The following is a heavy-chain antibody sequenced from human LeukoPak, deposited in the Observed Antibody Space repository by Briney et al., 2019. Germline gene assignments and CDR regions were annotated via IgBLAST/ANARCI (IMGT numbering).Heavy chain of an antibody. J-gene: IGHJ5*02. Sequence: GGSLRLSCAASGFTFSSYSMNWVRQAPGKGLEWVSSISSSNSYIYYADSVKGRFTISRDNAKNSLYLQMNSLRAEDTAVYYCARDMVGYCSSTSCYGGGLYNWFDPWGQGTLVTVSS. D-gene: IGHD2-2*01. V-gene: IGHV3-21*01. CDR3: ARDMVGYCSSTSCYGGGLYNWFDP. CDR1: GFTFSSYS. CDR2: ISSSNSYI.